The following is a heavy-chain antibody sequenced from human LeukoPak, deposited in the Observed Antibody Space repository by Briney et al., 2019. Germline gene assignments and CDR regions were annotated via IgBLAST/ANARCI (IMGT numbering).Heavy chain of an antibody. CDR2: IYYSGST. Sequence: PSETLSLTCTVSGGSISSYYWSWIRQPPGKGLEWIGHIYYSGSTNYNPSLKSRVTISVDTSKNQFSLKLSSVTAADTAVYYCARDGIYQGHRYFDYWGQGTLVTVSS. D-gene: IGHD3-16*02. CDR3: ARDGIYQGHRYFDY. V-gene: IGHV4-59*01. CDR1: GGSISSYY. J-gene: IGHJ4*02.